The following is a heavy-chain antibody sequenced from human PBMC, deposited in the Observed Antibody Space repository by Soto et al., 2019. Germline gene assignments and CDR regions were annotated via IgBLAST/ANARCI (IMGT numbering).Heavy chain of an antibody. CDR1: GYSFNTYY. CDR2: IHPSGGGT. Sequence: QVHLVQSGAEVRKSGASGKVSCNPAGYSFNTYYLHWLRQAPGQALEWMGVIHPSGGGTTYAQKFLGRVTVTRDTSTTTVFMELSSLRSDDTAVYYCARGGHIAVVTASFDNWGQGTLATVSS. J-gene: IGHJ4*02. CDR3: ARGGHIAVVTASFDN. D-gene: IGHD2-21*02. V-gene: IGHV1-46*02.